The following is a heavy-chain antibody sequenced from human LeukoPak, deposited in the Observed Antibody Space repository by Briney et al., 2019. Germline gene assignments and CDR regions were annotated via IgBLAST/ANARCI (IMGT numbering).Heavy chain of an antibody. CDR2: MNPNSGNT. D-gene: IGHD6-13*01. J-gene: IGHJ6*02. Sequence: ASVKVSCKASGYTFTSYYMHWVRQAPGQGLEWMGWMNPNSGNTGYAQKFQGRVTMTRNTSISTAYMELSSLRSEDTAVYYCARGGAAAGPSEYYGMDVWGQGTTVTVSS. CDR3: ARGGAAAGPSEYYGMDV. V-gene: IGHV1-8*02. CDR1: GYTFTSYY.